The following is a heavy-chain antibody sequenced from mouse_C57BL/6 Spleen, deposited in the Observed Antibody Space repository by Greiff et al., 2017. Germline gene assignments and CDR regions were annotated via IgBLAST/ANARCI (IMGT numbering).Heavy chain of an antibody. J-gene: IGHJ2*01. V-gene: IGHV5-6*01. CDR2: ISSGGSYT. CDR3: ARHGTIVTTSYYFDY. Sequence: EVKVVESGGDLVKPGGSLKLSCAASGFTFSSYGMSWVRQTPDKRLEWVATISSGGSYTYYPDSVKGRFTISRDNAKNTLYLQMSSLKSEDTAMYYCARHGTIVTTSYYFDYWGQGTTLTVSS. CDR1: GFTFSSYG. D-gene: IGHD2-5*01.